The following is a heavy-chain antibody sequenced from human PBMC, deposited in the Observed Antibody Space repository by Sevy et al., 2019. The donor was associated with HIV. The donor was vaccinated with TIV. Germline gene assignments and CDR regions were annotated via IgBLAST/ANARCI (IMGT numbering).Heavy chain of an antibody. J-gene: IGHJ3*02. CDR3: AEGGCPTGVAFDI. CDR1: GGSISSGGYY. Sequence: SETLSLTCTVSGGSISSGGYYWSWIRQHPGKGLEWIGYIYYSGSTYYNPSLKSRVTISVDTSKNQFSLKLSSVTAADTAVYYCAEGGCPTGVAFDIWGQGTMVTVSS. CDR2: IYYSGST. D-gene: IGHD3-10*01. V-gene: IGHV4-31*03.